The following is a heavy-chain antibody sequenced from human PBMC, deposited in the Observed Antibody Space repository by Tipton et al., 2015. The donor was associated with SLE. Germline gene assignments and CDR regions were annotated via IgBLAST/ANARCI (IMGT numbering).Heavy chain of an antibody. Sequence: TLSLTCTVSGYSITSGYFWGWIRQPPGKGLEWIGNIYRSGNTYYNPPLKSRVTISVDTSKSQFSLKLSSVTAADTAVYYCARQGEYSSSSGFWFDPWGQGTLVTVSS. CDR2: IYRSGNT. D-gene: IGHD6-6*01. V-gene: IGHV4-38-2*02. J-gene: IGHJ5*02. CDR1: GYSITSGYF. CDR3: ARQGEYSSSSGFWFDP.